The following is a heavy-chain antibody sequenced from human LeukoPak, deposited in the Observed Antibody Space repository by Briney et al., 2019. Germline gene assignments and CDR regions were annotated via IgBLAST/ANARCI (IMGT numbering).Heavy chain of an antibody. J-gene: IGHJ4*02. CDR2: IWYDGSHK. D-gene: IGHD6-19*01. CDR3: AGSIAVAGTIDY. Sequence: KSGGSLRLSCAASGFTFSSHGMHWVRQAPGKGLEWVAVIWYDGSHKYYADSVKGRFTISRDNSKNTLYLQMNSLRVEDTAVYYCAGSIAVAGTIDYWGQGTLVTVSS. V-gene: IGHV3-33*01. CDR1: GFTFSSHG.